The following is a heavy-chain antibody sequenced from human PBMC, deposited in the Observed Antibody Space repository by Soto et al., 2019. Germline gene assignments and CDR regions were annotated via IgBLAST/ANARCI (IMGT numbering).Heavy chain of an antibody. CDR1: VFTVSTYG. V-gene: IGHV3-33*01. Sequence: GSLRLSGAPSVFTVSTYGMHWVRQGPGKGLEWVAVIWYDGSNQYYADSVKGRFTISRDNSKNMLYLQMNSLRAEDTAVYYCARDLGAFNYGSAYFDYWGQGTPVTVSS. J-gene: IGHJ4*02. D-gene: IGHD3-10*01. CDR3: ARDLGAFNYGSAYFDY. CDR2: IWYDGSNQ.